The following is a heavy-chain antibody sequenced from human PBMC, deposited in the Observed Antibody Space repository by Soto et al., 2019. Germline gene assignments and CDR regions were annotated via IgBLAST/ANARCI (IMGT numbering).Heavy chain of an antibody. CDR2: IFANGHT. D-gene: IGHD6-13*01. V-gene: IGHV4-4*07. CDR3: VASLAASGLNWLDP. Sequence: LSLTCIVSGGSISEKYWNWVRQPPGKGLEWIGLIFANGHTDYNPSLKSRVTMSVDASKNQFSLRLTSMTAADTAVYYCVASLAASGLNWLDPWGRGTLVTVSS. CDR1: GGSISEKY. J-gene: IGHJ5*02.